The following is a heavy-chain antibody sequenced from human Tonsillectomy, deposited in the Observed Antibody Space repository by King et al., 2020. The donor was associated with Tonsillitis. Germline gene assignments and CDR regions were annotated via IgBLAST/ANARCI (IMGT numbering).Heavy chain of an antibody. Sequence: QLQESGPGLVKPSQTLSLTCAVSGGSISIGAYSWSWIRQPPGKGLEWIGYIYYSGNTYYNPSLKSRVTISVDTSKNQFSLKLSSVTAADTAVYYCAGTGGGEGMFDYWGQGTLVTVSS. J-gene: IGHJ4*02. CDR1: GGSISIGAYS. CDR3: AGTGGGEGMFDY. CDR2: IYYSGNT. D-gene: IGHD2-21*01. V-gene: IGHV4-30-4*07.